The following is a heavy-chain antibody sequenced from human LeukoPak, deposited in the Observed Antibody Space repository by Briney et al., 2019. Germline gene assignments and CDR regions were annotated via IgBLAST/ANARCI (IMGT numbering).Heavy chain of an antibody. V-gene: IGHV1-69*04. CDR1: GGTFSSYA. Sequence: SVKVSCKASGGTFSSYAISWVRQAPGQGLEWMGRIIPILGIANYAQKFQGRVTITADKSTGTAYMELSSLRSEDTAVYYCAISKQQLVGGYFDYWGQGTLVTVSS. D-gene: IGHD6-13*01. CDR2: IIPILGIA. CDR3: AISKQQLVGGYFDY. J-gene: IGHJ4*02.